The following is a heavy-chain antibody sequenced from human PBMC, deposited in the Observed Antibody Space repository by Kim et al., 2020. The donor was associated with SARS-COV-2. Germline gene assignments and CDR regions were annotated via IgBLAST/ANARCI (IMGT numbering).Heavy chain of an antibody. J-gene: IGHJ5*02. D-gene: IGHD3-3*01. Sequence: GGSLRLSCAASAFTFTSYWMSWVRQAPGKGLEWVANIKQDGSDKYYVDSVMGRFTISRDNAKNSLYLQMSSLRAEDTAVYYCARVAFWSGRAMFDPWGQGTLVTVSS. CDR2: IKQDGSDK. CDR1: AFTFTSYW. CDR3: ARVAFWSGRAMFDP. V-gene: IGHV3-7*01.